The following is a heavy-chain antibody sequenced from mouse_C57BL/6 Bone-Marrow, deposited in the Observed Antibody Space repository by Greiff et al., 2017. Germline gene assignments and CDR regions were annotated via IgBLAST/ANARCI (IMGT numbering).Heavy chain of an antibody. CDR3: ARCYGSSKYYYAMDY. D-gene: IGHD1-1*01. J-gene: IGHJ4*01. CDR1: GYAFSSSW. V-gene: IGHV1-82*01. CDR2: IYPGDGDT. Sequence: VKVVESGPELVKPGASVKISCKASGYAFSSSWMNWVKQRPGKGLEWIGRIYPGDGDTNYNGKFKGKATLTADKSSSTAYMQLSSLTSEDSAVYFCARCYGSSKYYYAMDYWGQGTSVTVSS.